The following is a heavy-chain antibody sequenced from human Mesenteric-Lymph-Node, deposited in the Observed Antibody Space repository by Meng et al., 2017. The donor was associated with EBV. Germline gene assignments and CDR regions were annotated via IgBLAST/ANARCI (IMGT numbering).Heavy chain of an antibody. CDR2: IRGSGDGT. D-gene: IGHD2-15*01. CDR1: GLTFSRCA. Sequence: EVQLVVPGGGLEKTGGSLRLSXAGYGLTFSRCAMSWVRQAPGKGLEWVSAIRGSGDGTYYADSVKGRFTISRDNSKNTLFLQMNSLRVEDTAVYYCAKDGRYCSGGSCYWRDFQNWGPGTLVTVSS. CDR3: AKDGRYCSGGSCYWRDFQN. J-gene: IGHJ1*01. V-gene: IGHV3-23*04.